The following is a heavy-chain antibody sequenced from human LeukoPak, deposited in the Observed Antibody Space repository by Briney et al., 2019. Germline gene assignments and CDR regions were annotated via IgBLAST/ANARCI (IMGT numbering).Heavy chain of an antibody. J-gene: IGHJ4*02. V-gene: IGHV3-53*01. Sequence: GGSLRLSCAAFGFTVSSNYMNWVRQAPGKGLEWVSVIYGGGNIYYADSVKGRFTISRDNSKNTLYLQMNSLRAEDTAVYYCARGAGYNYPYYFDYWGQGTLVTVSS. D-gene: IGHD5-24*01. CDR1: GFTVSSNY. CDR2: IYGGGNI. CDR3: ARGAGYNYPYYFDY.